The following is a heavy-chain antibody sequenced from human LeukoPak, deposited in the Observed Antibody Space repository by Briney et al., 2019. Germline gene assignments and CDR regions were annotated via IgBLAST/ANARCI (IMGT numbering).Heavy chain of an antibody. D-gene: IGHD4-17*01. CDR3: ARDSDYGDYVSDFDY. J-gene: IGHJ4*02. Sequence: ASVKVSCKTSGYTFTSLDINWVRQATGQGLEWMGWMNPNSGYTGYAQQFQGRVTITRNTSISTVYMELSSLRSEDTAVYYCARDSDYGDYVSDFDYWGQGTLVTVSS. V-gene: IGHV1-8*03. CDR2: MNPNSGYT. CDR1: GYTFTSLD.